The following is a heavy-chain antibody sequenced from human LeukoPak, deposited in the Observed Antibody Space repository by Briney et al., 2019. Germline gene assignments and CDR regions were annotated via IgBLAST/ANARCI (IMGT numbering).Heavy chain of an antibody. CDR2: IYTSGST. Sequence: SETLSLTCTVSGGSISSGSYYWSWIRQPAGKGLEWIGRIYTSGSTNYNPSLKSRVTISVDTSKNQFSLKLSSVTAADTAVYYCARGGGQWLVYYFDYWGQGTLVTVSS. V-gene: IGHV4-61*02. CDR3: ARGGGQWLVYYFDY. CDR1: GGSISSGSYY. D-gene: IGHD6-19*01. J-gene: IGHJ4*02.